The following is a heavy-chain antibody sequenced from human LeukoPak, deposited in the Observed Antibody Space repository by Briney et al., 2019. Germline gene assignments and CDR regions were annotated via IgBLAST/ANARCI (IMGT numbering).Heavy chain of an antibody. CDR2: IYHSGST. J-gene: IGHJ4*02. Sequence: SETLSLTCTVSGYSISSGYYWGWIRQPPGKGLEWIGSIYHSGSTYYNPSLKSRVTISVDTSKNQFSLKLSSVTAADTAVYYCARDSWLLHIDFWGQGILVTVSS. CDR3: ARDSWLLHIDF. V-gene: IGHV4-38-2*02. CDR1: GYSISSGYY. D-gene: IGHD5-12*01.